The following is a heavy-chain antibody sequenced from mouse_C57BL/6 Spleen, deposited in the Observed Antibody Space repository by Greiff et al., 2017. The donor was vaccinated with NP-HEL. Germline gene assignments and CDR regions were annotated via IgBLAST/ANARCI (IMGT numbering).Heavy chain of an antibody. CDR1: GFTFSSYA. CDR2: ISAGGSYT. D-gene: IGHD1-1*01. V-gene: IGHV5-4*01. CDR3: ARERYGSRDFDY. Sequence: EVKLMESGGGLVKPGGSLKLSCAASGFTFSSYAMSWVRQTPEKSLEWVATISAGGSYTYYPDNVKGRFTISRDNSKNNLYLQMSHLKSEDTAMYYCARERYGSRDFDYWGQGTTLTVSS. J-gene: IGHJ2*01.